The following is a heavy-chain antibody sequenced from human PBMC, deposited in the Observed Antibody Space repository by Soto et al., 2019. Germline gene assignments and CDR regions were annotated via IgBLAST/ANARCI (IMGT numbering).Heavy chain of an antibody. V-gene: IGHV3-30-3*01. D-gene: IGHD4-17*01. CDR1: GFTFSSYA. Sequence: GGSLRLSCAASGFTFSSYAMHWVRQAPGKGLEWVAVISYDGSNKYYADSVKGRFTISRDNSKNTLYLQMNSLRAEDTAVYYCARIGDYVDYWGQGTLVTVSS. CDR2: ISYDGSNK. J-gene: IGHJ4*02. CDR3: ARIGDYVDY.